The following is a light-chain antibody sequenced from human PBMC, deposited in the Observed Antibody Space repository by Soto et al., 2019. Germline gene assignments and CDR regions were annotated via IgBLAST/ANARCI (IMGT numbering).Light chain of an antibody. CDR3: AAWDGSLSGWV. J-gene: IGLJ3*02. Sequence: QSVLTQPPSASGPPGQRATTLGPGGAPNTETNYVYWSRRLPGTAPKVLFYRNNQRPSRVPDRFSASKSGTSASLAISGLRSEDEADYYCAAWDGSLSGWVFGGGTKVTVL. CDR2: RNN. CDR1: APNTETNY. V-gene: IGLV1-47*01.